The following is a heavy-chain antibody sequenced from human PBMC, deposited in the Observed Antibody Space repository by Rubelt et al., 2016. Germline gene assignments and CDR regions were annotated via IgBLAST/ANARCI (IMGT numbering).Heavy chain of an antibody. CDR3: ARVYCSGGSCLDY. CDR1: GYTFTSYG. Sequence: QVQLVQSGAEVKKPGASVKVSCKASGYTFTSYGISWVRQAPGQGLEWMGWMNPNSGNTGFAQKFQGRVTMTRNTSISTAYMELSSLRSEDTAVYYCARVYCSGGSCLDYWGQGTLVTVSS. D-gene: IGHD2-15*01. V-gene: IGHV1-8*02. J-gene: IGHJ4*02. CDR2: MNPNSGNT.